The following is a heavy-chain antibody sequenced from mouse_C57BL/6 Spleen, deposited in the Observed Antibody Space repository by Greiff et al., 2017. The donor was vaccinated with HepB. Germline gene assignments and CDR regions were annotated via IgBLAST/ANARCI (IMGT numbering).Heavy chain of an antibody. Sequence: EVQVVESGGGLVQPGGSLSLSCAASGFTFTDYYMSWVRQPPGKALEWLGFIRNKANGYTTEYSASVKGRFTISRDNSQSILYLQMNALRAEDSATYYCARYYDYDYFDYWGQGTTLTVSS. CDR2: IRNKANGYTT. D-gene: IGHD2-4*01. CDR1: GFTFTDYY. J-gene: IGHJ2*01. V-gene: IGHV7-3*01. CDR3: ARYYDYDYFDY.